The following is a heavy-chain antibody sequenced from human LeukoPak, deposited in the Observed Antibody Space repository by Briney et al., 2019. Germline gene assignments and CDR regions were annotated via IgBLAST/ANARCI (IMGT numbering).Heavy chain of an antibody. Sequence: GASVKVSCKASGYTFTSYYMHWVRQAPGQGLEWMGIINPSGGSTSYAQKFQGRVTMTRGTSTSTVYMELSSLRSEDTAVYYCARAGGGSGYSGYDLVDYWGQGTLVTVSS. CDR3: ARAGGGSGYSGYDLVDY. D-gene: IGHD5-12*01. CDR1: GYTFTSYY. V-gene: IGHV1-46*01. CDR2: INPSGGST. J-gene: IGHJ4*02.